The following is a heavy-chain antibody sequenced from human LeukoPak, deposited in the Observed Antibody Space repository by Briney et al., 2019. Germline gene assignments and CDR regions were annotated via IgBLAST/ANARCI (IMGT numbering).Heavy chain of an antibody. CDR3: TTAWARVNLWFGLF. J-gene: IGHJ4*02. D-gene: IGHD3-10*01. CDR1: GFTFSNAW. CDR2: IKSKTDGGTT. V-gene: IGHV3-15*01. Sequence: GRSLRLSCAASGFTFSNAWMSWVRQAPGKGLEWVGRIKSKTDGGTTDYAAPVKGRFTISRDDSKNTLYLQMNSLKTEDTAVYYCTTAWARVNLWFGLFWGQGTLVTVSS.